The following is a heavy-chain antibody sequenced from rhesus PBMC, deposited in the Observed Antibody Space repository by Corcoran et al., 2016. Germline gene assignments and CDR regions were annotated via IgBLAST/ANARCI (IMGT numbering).Heavy chain of an antibody. CDR2: IDGNSAST. CDR1: GGSISGYY. Sequence: QVKLQQWGEGLVKPSETLSLTCAVYGGSISGYYWSWIRQPPGKGLEWIGHIDGNSASTNYNPSLKNRVTISKDTSKNQFSLKLSSVTAADTAVYYCARGLGNSRPNRFDVWGPGVLVTVSS. D-gene: IGHD1-44*01. J-gene: IGHJ5-1*01. V-gene: IGHV4-73*01. CDR3: ARGLGNSRPNRFDV.